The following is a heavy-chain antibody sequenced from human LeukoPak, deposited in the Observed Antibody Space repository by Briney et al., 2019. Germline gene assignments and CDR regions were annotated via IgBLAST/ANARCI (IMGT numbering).Heavy chain of an antibody. J-gene: IGHJ4*02. D-gene: IGHD5-24*01. V-gene: IGHV3-21*01. CDR1: GFTFSSYS. CDR3: ARDRWGRWLQLPDY. Sequence: GGPLRLSCAASGFTFSSYSMNWVRQAPGKGLEWVSSISSSSSYIYYAGSVKGRFTISRDNAKNSLYLQMNSLRVEDTAVYYCARDRWGRWLQLPDYWGQGTLVTVSS. CDR2: ISSSSSYI.